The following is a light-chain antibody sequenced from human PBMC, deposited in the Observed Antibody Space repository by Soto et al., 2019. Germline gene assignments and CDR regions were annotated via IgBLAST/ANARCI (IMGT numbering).Light chain of an antibody. CDR3: SSYTSAAMV. CDR1: SSDVGGYNY. CDR2: DVS. V-gene: IGLV2-14*01. Sequence: QSALTQPASVSGSPGQSITISCTGTSSDVGGYNYVSWYQQHPGKAPKLMIYDVSNRPSGVSNRFSGSKSGYTASLTISGLQAEDEADYYCSSYTSAAMVFGGGTKLTVL. J-gene: IGLJ2*01.